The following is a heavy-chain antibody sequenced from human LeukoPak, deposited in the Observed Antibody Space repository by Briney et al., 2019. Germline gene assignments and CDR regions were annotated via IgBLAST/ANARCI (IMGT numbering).Heavy chain of an antibody. J-gene: IGHJ6*02. CDR3: ARETYYYGMDV. CDR2: IYHSGST. Sequence: SETLSLTCAVSGGSISSGGYSWSWIRQPPGKGLEWIGYIYHSGSTYYNPSLKSRITISVNRAKNQFSLKLSSVTAADTAVYYCARETYYYGMDVWGQGTTVTVSS. V-gene: IGHV4-30-2*01. CDR1: GGSISSGGYS.